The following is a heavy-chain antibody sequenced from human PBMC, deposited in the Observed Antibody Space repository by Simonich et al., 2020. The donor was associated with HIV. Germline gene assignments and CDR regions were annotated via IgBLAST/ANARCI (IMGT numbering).Heavy chain of an antibody. CDR3: ASGGSISSVWPDDY. J-gene: IGHJ4*02. CDR1: GFTFSSYA. CDR2: ISYDGSNK. V-gene: IGHV3-30*07. Sequence: QVQLVESGGGVVQPGRSLRLSCAASGFTFSSYAMHWVRQAPGKGLEWVAVISYDGSNKYYADSVKGRFTISRDNSKNTLYLQMNSLRAEDAAVYYCASGGSISSVWPDDYWGQGTLVTVSS. D-gene: IGHD3-16*01.